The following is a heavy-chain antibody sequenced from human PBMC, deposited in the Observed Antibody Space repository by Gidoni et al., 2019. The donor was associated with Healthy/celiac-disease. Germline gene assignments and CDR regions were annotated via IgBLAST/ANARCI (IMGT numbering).Heavy chain of an antibody. CDR1: GFTVSSNY. Sequence: EVQLVESGGGLVQPGGSLRLSCAASGFTVSSNYMSWVRQAPGKGLEWVSVIYSGGSTYYADPVKGRFTISRDNSKNTLYLQMNSLRAEDTAVYYCARDLGAYCGGDCNSWGQGTLVTVSS. J-gene: IGHJ4*02. CDR2: IYSGGST. V-gene: IGHV3-66*02. D-gene: IGHD2-21*02. CDR3: ARDLGAYCGGDCNS.